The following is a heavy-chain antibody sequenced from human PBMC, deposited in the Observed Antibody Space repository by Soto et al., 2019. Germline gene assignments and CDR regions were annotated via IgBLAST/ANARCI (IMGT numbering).Heavy chain of an antibody. D-gene: IGHD3-22*01. CDR2: IYPGDSDT. CDR1: GYSFTSYW. J-gene: IGHJ5*02. V-gene: IGHV5-51*01. Sequence: PGESLKISCKGSGYSFTSYWIGWVRQMPGKGLEWMGIIYPGDSDTRYSPSFQGQVTISADKSISTAYLQWSSLKASGTAMYYCARQVFGGGYYDSSGYYYGWFDPWGQGTLVTVSS. CDR3: ARQVFGGGYYDSSGYYYGWFDP.